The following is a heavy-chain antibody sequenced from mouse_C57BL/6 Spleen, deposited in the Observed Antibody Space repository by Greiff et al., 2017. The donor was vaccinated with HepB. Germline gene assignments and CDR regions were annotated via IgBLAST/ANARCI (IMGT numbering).Heavy chain of an antibody. J-gene: IGHJ3*01. CDR1: GYTFTSYW. CDR3: ARGGQLRLAFAY. V-gene: IGHV1-52*01. Sequence: QVQLKQPGAELVRPGSSVKLSCKASGYTFTSYWMHWVKQRPIQGLEWIGNIDPSDSETHYNQKFKDKATLTVDKSSSTAYMQLSSLTSEDSAVYYCARGGQLRLAFAYWGQGTLVTVSA. CDR2: IDPSDSET. D-gene: IGHD3-2*02.